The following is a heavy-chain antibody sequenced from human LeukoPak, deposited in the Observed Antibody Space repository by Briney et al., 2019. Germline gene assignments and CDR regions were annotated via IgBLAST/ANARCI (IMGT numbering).Heavy chain of an antibody. CDR2: IYYSGST. J-gene: IGHJ4*02. CDR3: ARQEYYYDSSGYYYDWGFDY. D-gene: IGHD3-22*01. V-gene: IGHV4-39*01. Sequence: SETLSLTCTVSGGSISSSGYYWGWIRQPPGKGLEWIGSIYYSGSTYYNPSLKSRVTISVDTSKNQFSLKLSSVTAADTAVYYCARQEYYYDSSGYYYDWGFDYWGQGTLVTVSS. CDR1: GGSISSSGYY.